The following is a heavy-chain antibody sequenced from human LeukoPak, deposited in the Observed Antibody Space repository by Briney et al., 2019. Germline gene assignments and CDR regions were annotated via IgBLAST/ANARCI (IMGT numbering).Heavy chain of an antibody. V-gene: IGHV3-23*01. CDR1: GFTFSSYA. J-gene: IGHJ4*02. Sequence: GGSLRLSCAASGFTFSSYAMSWVRQAPGKGLEWVSSISGSGGSTYYADSVKGRFTISRDNSKNTLYLQMNSLRAEDTAVYCCAKDRWLQQLAPLFDYWGQGTLVTVSS. CDR3: AKDRWLQQLAPLFDY. CDR2: ISGSGGST. D-gene: IGHD6-13*01.